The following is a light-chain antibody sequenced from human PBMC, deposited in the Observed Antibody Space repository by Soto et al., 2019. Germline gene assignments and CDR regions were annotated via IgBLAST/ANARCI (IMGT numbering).Light chain of an antibody. J-gene: IGLJ3*02. CDR1: SSNIGNND. V-gene: IGLV1-51*02. CDR3: GTWVSSLSVWV. Sequence: QSVLTQPPSVSAAPGQTVTISCSGSSSNIGNNDVSWYQQLPGTAPKLLIYEDNKRPSRIPDRFSGSKSGASATLGITGLQTGDEADYYCGTWVSSLSVWVFGGGTKLTVL. CDR2: EDN.